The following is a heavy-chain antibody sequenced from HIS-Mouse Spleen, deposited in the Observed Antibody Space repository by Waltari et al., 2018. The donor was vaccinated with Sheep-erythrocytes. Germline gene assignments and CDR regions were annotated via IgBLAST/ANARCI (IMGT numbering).Heavy chain of an antibody. CDR1: GFTFDDYA. CDR3: AKDLTLVGAHYYYYYGMDV. V-gene: IGHV3-43D*03. J-gene: IGHJ6*02. CDR2: ISWDGGST. Sequence: EVQLVESGGVVVQPGGSLRLSCAASGFTFDDYAMPWVRQAPGKGLEWVSLISWDGGSTYYADSVKGRFTISRDNSKNSLYLQMNSLRAEDTALYYCAKDLTLVGAHYYYYYGMDVWGQGTTVTVSS. D-gene: IGHD1-26*01.